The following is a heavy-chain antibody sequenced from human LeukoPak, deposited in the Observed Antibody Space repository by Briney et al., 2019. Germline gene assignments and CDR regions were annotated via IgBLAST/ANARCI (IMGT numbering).Heavy chain of an antibody. CDR1: GFTFSSYW. J-gene: IGHJ6*02. CDR3: ARANYYGMDV. V-gene: IGHV3-74*01. Sequence: GGSLRLSCAASGFTFSSYWMHWVRQAPGKGLVWVSFIRSDESNTRYADSVKGRFTISRDNAKNTLYLQMNSLRAEDTAMYYCARANYYGMDVWGRGTTVTVSS. CDR2: IRSDESNT.